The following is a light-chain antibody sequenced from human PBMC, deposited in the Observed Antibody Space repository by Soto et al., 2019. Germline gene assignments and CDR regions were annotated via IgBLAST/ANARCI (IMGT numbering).Light chain of an antibody. Sequence: DIVMTQPPDSLAVSLGERATINCKSSQSVLYSSNNKNYLAWYQQKAGQPPKLLIYWASTRESEVPDRFSGSGSGTDFFLTISSLQAEAVAVCYWQQYYRLLSLTFGDGTMVNIK. V-gene: IGKV4-1*01. J-gene: IGKJ4*01. CDR3: QQYYRLLSLT. CDR2: WAS. CDR1: QSVLYSSNNKNY.